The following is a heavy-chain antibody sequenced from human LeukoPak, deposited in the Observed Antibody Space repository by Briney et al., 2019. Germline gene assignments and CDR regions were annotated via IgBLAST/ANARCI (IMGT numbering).Heavy chain of an antibody. CDR2: IYYSGST. CDR1: GGSISSYY. Sequence: SETLSLTCTVSGGSISSYYWSWIRQPPGKGLEWIGYIYYSGSTNYNPSLKSRVTISVDTSKNQFSLKLSPVTAADTAVYYCARGYYDSSGYFYFDYWGQGTLVTVSS. CDR3: ARGYYDSSGYFYFDY. J-gene: IGHJ4*02. D-gene: IGHD3-22*01. V-gene: IGHV4-59*08.